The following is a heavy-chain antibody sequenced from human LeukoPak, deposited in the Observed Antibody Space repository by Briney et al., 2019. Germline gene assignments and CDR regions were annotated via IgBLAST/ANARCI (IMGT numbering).Heavy chain of an antibody. CDR2: IYHSGST. CDR3: ARSPDLYGDYDSDLANWFDP. Sequence: SGTLSLTCAVSGGSISSSNWWSWVRQPPGKGLEWIGEIYHSGSTNYNPSLKSRVTISVDTSKNQFSLKLSSVTAADTAVYYCARSPDLYGDYDSDLANWFDPWGQGTLVTVSS. D-gene: IGHD4-17*01. CDR1: GGSISSSNW. V-gene: IGHV4-4*02. J-gene: IGHJ5*02.